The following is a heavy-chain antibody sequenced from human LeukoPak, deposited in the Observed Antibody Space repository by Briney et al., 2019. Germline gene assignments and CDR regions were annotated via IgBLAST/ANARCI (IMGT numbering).Heavy chain of an antibody. J-gene: IGHJ3*02. Sequence: SGPTLVNPTQTLTLTCTFSGFSLSTSGVGVGWIRQPPGKALEWLALIYWDDDKRYSPSLKSRLTITKDTSKNQVVLTMTNMDPVDTATYYCAHRRPANYDYVWGSYRPDAFDIWGQGTMVTVSS. CDR1: GFSLSTSGVG. CDR3: AHRRPANYDYVWGSYRPDAFDI. V-gene: IGHV2-5*02. CDR2: IYWDDDK. D-gene: IGHD3-16*02.